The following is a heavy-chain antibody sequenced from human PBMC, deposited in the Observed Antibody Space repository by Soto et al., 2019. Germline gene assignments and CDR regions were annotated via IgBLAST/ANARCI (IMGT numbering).Heavy chain of an antibody. CDR1: GFLFNTYA. V-gene: IGHV3-30*14. J-gene: IGHJ6*02. D-gene: IGHD2-2*02. CDR3: AREYTAWPLAYGLDV. Sequence: GGSLRLSCAASGFLFNTYAMLWVRQAPGKGLEWVAAISYDGRTKDYADSLKGRFTISRDNAKNSVSLQMNSLRAEDTAVYYCAREYTAWPLAYGLDVWGQGTTVTVSS. CDR2: ISYDGRTK.